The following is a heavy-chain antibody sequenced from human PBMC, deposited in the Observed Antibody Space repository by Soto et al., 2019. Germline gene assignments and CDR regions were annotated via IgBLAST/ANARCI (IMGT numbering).Heavy chain of an antibody. CDR2: IYHVGST. Sequence: PSEPLSPTCPVSGGPISSSFWSWIRQPPGKGLEWIGHIYHVGSTNSNPSLKGRAAIHVDTSKNQFSLKLSSVTAADTAVYYWARRSVHFDFWGQGTQVTVSS. CDR1: GGPISSSF. CDR3: ARRSVHFDF. V-gene: IGHV4-59*01. D-gene: IGHD3-3*01. J-gene: IGHJ4*02.